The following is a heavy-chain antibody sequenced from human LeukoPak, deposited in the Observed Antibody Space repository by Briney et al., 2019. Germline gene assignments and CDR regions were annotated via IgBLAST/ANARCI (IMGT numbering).Heavy chain of an antibody. V-gene: IGHV4-4*09. CDR1: GGSISNYY. CDR2: VYTSGST. D-gene: IGHD6-6*01. Sequence: SETLSLICSVSGGSISNYYWSWIRQPPGKGLRWMGFVYTSGSTNHNPSLKSRVTISLDTSKNQFSLRLSSVTAADTAVYYCARYHFDYSSSSDNFFDPWGQGTLVTVSS. CDR3: ARYHFDYSSSSDNFFDP. J-gene: IGHJ5*02.